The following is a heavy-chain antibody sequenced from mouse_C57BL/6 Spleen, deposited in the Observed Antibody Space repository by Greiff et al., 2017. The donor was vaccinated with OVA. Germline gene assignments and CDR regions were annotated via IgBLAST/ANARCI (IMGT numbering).Heavy chain of an antibody. CDR1: GYTFTSYW. CDR3: ARNYGKQSYWYFDV. D-gene: IGHD1-1*01. V-gene: IGHV1-72*01. J-gene: IGHJ1*03. Sequence: QVQLQQPGAELVKPGASVKLSCKASGYTFTSYWMHWVKQRPGRGLEWIGRIDPNSGGTKYNEKFKSKATLTVDKPSSTAYMQLSSLTSADSAVYYCARNYGKQSYWYFDVWGTGTTVTVSS. CDR2: IDPNSGGT.